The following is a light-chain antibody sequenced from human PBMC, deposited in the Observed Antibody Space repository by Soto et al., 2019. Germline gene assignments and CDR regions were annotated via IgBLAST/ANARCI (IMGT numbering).Light chain of an antibody. Sequence: EIVLIQSPATLSLSPGERATLSCRASQSVGSYLAWYQHKPGQAPRLLISDASNRATGIPDRFSGSGSGTDFTLTISRLEAEDVAVYYCQQYYSTPRTFGQGTKVDIK. CDR3: QQYYSTPRT. CDR1: QSVGSY. J-gene: IGKJ1*01. CDR2: DAS. V-gene: IGKV3-11*01.